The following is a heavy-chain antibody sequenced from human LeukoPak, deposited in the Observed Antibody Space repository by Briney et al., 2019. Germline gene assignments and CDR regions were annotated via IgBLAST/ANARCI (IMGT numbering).Heavy chain of an antibody. CDR2: IYYSGST. D-gene: IGHD2-15*01. CDR1: GGSISSYY. V-gene: IGHV4-59*12. CDR3: ARLVAGTSNYYYYYYYMDV. Sequence: SETLSLTCTVSGGSISSYYWSWIRQPPGKGLEWIGYIYYSGSTNYNPSLKSRVTISVDTSKNQFSLKLSSVTAADTAVYYCARLVAGTSNYYYYYYYMDVWGKGTTVTISS. J-gene: IGHJ6*03.